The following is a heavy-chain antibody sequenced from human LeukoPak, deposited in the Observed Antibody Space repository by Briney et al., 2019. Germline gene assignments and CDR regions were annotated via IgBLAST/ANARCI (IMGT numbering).Heavy chain of an antibody. D-gene: IGHD4-23*01. Sequence: ASVKVSCKASGYTFTAYYMHWVRQAPGQGLEWMGRINPNSGDTIYAQNFQGRVTVARDTSISTAYMELSRLRSDDTAVYYCACWGGGNQGHWGQGTLVTVSS. CDR1: GYTFTAYY. J-gene: IGHJ4*02. CDR2: INPNSGDT. V-gene: IGHV1-2*06. CDR3: ACWGGGNQGH.